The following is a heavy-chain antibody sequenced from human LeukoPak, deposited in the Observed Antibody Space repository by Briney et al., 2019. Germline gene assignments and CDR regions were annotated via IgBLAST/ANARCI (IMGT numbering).Heavy chain of an antibody. V-gene: IGHV3-30*04. D-gene: IGHD3-22*01. Sequence: GGSLRLSCAASGFTFSSYAMHWVRQAPGKGLEWVAVISYDGSNKYYADSVKGRFTISRDNSKNTLYLQMNCLRAEDTAVYYCAIDSGITMIVVVTEFDYWGQGTLVTVSS. CDR3: AIDSGITMIVVVTEFDY. J-gene: IGHJ4*02. CDR1: GFTFSSYA. CDR2: ISYDGSNK.